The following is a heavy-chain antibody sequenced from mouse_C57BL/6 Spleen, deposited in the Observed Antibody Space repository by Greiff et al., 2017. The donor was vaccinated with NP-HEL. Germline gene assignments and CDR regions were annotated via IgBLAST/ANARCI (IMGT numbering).Heavy chain of an antibody. CDR3: ARDLYSNPYFDV. D-gene: IGHD2-5*01. V-gene: IGHV1-80*01. Sequence: LQQSGASVKISCKASGYAFSSYWMNWVKQRPGKGLEWIGQIYPGDGDTNYNGKFKGKATLTADKSSSTAYMQLSSLTSEDSAVYFCARDLYSNPYFDVWGTGTTVTVSS. CDR2: IYPGDGDT. J-gene: IGHJ1*03. CDR1: GYAFSSYW.